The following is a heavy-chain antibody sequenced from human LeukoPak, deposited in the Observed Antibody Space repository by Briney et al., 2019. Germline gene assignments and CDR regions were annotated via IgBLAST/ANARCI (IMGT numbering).Heavy chain of an antibody. CDR1: GYSFTSYW. CDR2: IYPGDSDT. J-gene: IGHJ5*02. Sequence: HGESLKISCKGSGYSFTSYWIGWVRQMPGKGLEWMGIIYPGDSDTRYSPSFQGQVTISADKSISTAYLQWSSLKASDTAMYYCARQGGGWELPYHWSDPWGQGTLVTVSS. CDR3: ARQGGGWELPYHWSDP. D-gene: IGHD1-26*01. V-gene: IGHV5-51*01.